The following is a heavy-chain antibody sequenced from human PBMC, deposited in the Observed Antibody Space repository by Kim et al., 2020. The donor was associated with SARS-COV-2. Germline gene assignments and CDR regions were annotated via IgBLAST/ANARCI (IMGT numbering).Heavy chain of an antibody. Sequence: SETLSLTCTVSGGSISSSSYYWGWIRQPPGKGLEWIGSIYYSGSTYYNPSLKSRVTISVDTSKNQVSLKLSSVTAADTAVYYCARRLRGYGSGSYYPWGQGTLVTVSS. CDR3: ARRLRGYGSGSYYP. J-gene: IGHJ4*02. CDR2: IYYSGST. D-gene: IGHD3-10*01. V-gene: IGHV4-39*01. CDR1: GGSISSSSYY.